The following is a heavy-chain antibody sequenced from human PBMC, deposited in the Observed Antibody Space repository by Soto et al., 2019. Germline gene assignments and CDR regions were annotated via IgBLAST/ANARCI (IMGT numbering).Heavy chain of an antibody. D-gene: IGHD7-27*01. J-gene: IGHJ4*02. CDR2: IYYRGNT. CDR1: GDSINSDNYY. CDR3: SRANWYSEY. Sequence: SETLSLTCSVSGDSINSDNYYWGWIRQPPGKGLEWIGYIYYRGNTYYNPSLKSRVTVSVDTSKNRVSLNLTSLTAADTAMYYCSRANWYSEYWGQGTLVTVSS. V-gene: IGHV4-39*07.